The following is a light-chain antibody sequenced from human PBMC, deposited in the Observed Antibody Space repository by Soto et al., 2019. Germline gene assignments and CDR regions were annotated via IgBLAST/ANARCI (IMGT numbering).Light chain of an antibody. CDR1: SSDVGGYNY. J-gene: IGLJ3*02. CDR3: CSYAGSYTWV. Sequence: QSALTQPRSVSGSPGQSVTISCTGTSSDVGGYNYVSWYQQHPGKAPKLMIYDVSKRPSGVPDRFSGSKSGNTASLPISGLRAEDEADYYCCSYAGSYTWVFGGGTQLTVL. CDR2: DVS. V-gene: IGLV2-11*01.